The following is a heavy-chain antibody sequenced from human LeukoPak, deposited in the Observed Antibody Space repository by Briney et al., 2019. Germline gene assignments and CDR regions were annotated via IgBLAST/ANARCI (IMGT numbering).Heavy chain of an antibody. CDR2: INQDGSQK. V-gene: IGHV3-7*01. Sequence: PGGSLRLSCAASGFTFSTYWMSWVRQAPGKGLEWVANINQDGSQKHYVDSVQGRFTISRDNTKNSLFLQMNSLRAEDTAVYYCARLKDDVTKLDYWGQGTLVTVSS. D-gene: IGHD2-8*01. CDR1: GFTFSTYW. CDR3: ARLKDDVTKLDY. J-gene: IGHJ4*02.